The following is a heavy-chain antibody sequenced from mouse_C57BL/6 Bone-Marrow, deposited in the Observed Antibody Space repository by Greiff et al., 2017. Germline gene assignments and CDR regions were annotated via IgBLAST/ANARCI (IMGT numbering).Heavy chain of an antibody. Sequence: EVKLVESGGGLVKPGGSLKLSCAASGFTFSSYAMSWVRQTPEKRLEWVATISDGGSYTYYPDNVKGRFTISRDNAKNNLYLQMSHLKSEDTAMYYCASLYYYGPWFAYWGQGTLVTVSA. D-gene: IGHD1-1*01. CDR1: GFTFSSYA. J-gene: IGHJ3*01. CDR3: ASLYYYGPWFAY. CDR2: ISDGGSYT. V-gene: IGHV5-4*03.